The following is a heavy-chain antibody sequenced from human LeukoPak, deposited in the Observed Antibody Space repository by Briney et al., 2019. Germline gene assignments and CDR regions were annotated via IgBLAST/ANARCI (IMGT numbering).Heavy chain of an antibody. CDR2: IKSKTDGGTT. Sequence: GGSLRLSCAASGFTFSSYWMHWVRQAPGKGLVWVGRIKSKTDGGTTDYAAPVKGRFTISRDDSKNTLYLQMNSLKTEDTAVYYGATLSPYIQPRWGQGTMVTVSS. J-gene: IGHJ3*01. D-gene: IGHD5-18*01. V-gene: IGHV3-15*01. CDR1: GFTFSSYW. CDR3: ATLSPYIQPR.